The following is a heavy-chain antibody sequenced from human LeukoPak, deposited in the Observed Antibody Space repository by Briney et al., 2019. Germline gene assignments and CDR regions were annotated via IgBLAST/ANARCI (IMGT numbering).Heavy chain of an antibody. CDR1: GFTFSSYA. CDR2: ISGSGGST. Sequence: GGSLRLSCAASGFTFSSYAMRWVRQAPGKGLEWVSAISGSGGSTYYADSVKGRFTISRDNSKNTLYLQMNSLRAEDTAVYYCASTGYSSSWYNTYHFDYWGQGTLVTVSS. V-gene: IGHV3-23*01. J-gene: IGHJ4*02. D-gene: IGHD6-13*01. CDR3: ASTGYSSSWYNTYHFDY.